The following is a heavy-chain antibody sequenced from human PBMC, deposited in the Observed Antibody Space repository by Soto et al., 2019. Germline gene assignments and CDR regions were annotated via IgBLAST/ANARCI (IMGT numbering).Heavy chain of an antibody. CDR1: GLTVSSDY. CDR2: IYSEGTT. D-gene: IGHD5-18*01. V-gene: IGHV3-53*01. J-gene: IGHJ6*02. Sequence: EVQLVASGGGLIERGGSLRLSCAASGLTVSSDYMSWVRQAPGKGLEGVSVIYSEGTTYYADSVKARFTVSRYNSKNTLYLQMHSLSVEDTAVYYCALDPRGYSYGLFVSYSHLDVCGQGTTVTVSS. CDR3: ALDPRGYSYGLFVSYSHLDV.